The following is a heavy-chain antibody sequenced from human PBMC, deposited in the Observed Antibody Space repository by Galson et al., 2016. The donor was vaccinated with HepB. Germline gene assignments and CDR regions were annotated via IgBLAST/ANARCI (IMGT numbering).Heavy chain of an antibody. CDR3: ARGGRTGYYYGIDV. J-gene: IGHJ6*02. V-gene: IGHV3-30-3*01. D-gene: IGHD2-8*02. CDR1: EFTFSDYT. CDR2: VSYNESNK. Sequence: LRLSCAASEFTFSDYTMHWVRPAPGQGPEWVAVVSYNESNKYYANSVKGRFTISRDNSKKTLYLQMNSLKTEDTAIYYGARGGRTGYYYGIDVWGQGTTVTVSS.